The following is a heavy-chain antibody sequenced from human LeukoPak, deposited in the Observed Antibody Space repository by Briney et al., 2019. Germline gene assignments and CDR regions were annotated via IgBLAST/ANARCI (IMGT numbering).Heavy chain of an antibody. V-gene: IGHV5-51*01. CDR1: GYSVTSYW. CDR3: ARYLRFGELHFDY. CDR2: IYPGDSDT. D-gene: IGHD3-10*01. Sequence: GESLKISCKGSGYSVTSYWIGWVRQMPWKGLEWMGIIYPGDSDTRYSPCFQGQVTIEANKSISTAYLQWSSLKASDTAMYYCARYLRFGELHFDYWGQGTLVTVSS. J-gene: IGHJ4*02.